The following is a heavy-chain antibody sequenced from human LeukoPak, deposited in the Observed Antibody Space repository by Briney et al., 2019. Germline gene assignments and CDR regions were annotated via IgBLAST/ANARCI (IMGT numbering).Heavy chain of an antibody. CDR3: ARDRGSGWYGDYFDY. J-gene: IGHJ4*02. Sequence: PGGSLRLSCAASGFTVSSNYMSWVRQAPGKGLEWVSVIYSGGSTYYADSVKGRFTISRDNSKNTLYLQMNSLRAEDTAVYYCARDRGSGWYGDYFDYWGQGTLVTVSS. V-gene: IGHV3-53*01. D-gene: IGHD6-19*01. CDR1: GFTVSSNY. CDR2: IYSGGST.